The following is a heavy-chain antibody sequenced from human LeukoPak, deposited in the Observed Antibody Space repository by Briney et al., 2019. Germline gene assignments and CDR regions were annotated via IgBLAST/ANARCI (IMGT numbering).Heavy chain of an antibody. CDR3: ARDGLIAVAGNRYFDY. V-gene: IGHV4-34*01. D-gene: IGHD6-19*01. CDR1: GGSFSGYY. Sequence: SETLSLTCSVYGGSFSGYYWSWIRQPPGKGLEWIGQINHSGSTNYNPSLKSRVTISVDTSKNQSSLKLSSVTAADTAVYYCARDGLIAVAGNRYFDYWGQGTLVTVSS. CDR2: INHSGST. J-gene: IGHJ4*02.